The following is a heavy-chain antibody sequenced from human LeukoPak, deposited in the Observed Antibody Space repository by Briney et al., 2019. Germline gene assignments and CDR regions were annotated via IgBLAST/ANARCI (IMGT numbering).Heavy chain of an antibody. CDR2: IIPILGIA. D-gene: IGHD3-22*01. CDR1: GGTFSSYA. V-gene: IGHV1-69*04. Sequence: GASVKVSCKASGGTFSSYAISWVRQAPGQGLEWMGRIIPILGIANYAQKFQGRVTITADKSTSTACMELSSLRSEDTAVYYCARNDDSSGYYSFDYWGQGTLVTVSS. CDR3: ARNDDSSGYYSFDY. J-gene: IGHJ4*02.